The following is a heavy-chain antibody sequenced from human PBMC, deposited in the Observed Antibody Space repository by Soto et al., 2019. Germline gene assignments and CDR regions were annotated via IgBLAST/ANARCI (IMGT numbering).Heavy chain of an antibody. D-gene: IGHD1-26*01. CDR1: GFSLTTDRVG. CDR2: IYWDDSK. CDR3: AHAYGGRSLY. Sequence: QITLKESGPTLVKPTQTRTLTCTFSGFSLTTDRVGVGWIRQPPGEALEWLAVIYWDDSKTYRPSLESRLTITKDTSKNQVALTMTNMDSVDTATYYCAHAYGGRSLYWGQGTLVTVSS. J-gene: IGHJ4*02. V-gene: IGHV2-5*02.